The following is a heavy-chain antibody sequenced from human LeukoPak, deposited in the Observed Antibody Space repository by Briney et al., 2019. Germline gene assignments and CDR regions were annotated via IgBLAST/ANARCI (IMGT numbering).Heavy chain of an antibody. V-gene: IGHV3-7*01. Sequence: GGSLRLSCEGSGFSFSSYWMTWVRQSPGKGPEWVANIKQDESERYTVDSVKGRFTISRDNAKNSVYLHMNSLRAEDTAVYYCAREGELSSGYYYMLRGDWYFDLWGRGTLVTVSS. D-gene: IGHD3-22*01. J-gene: IGHJ2*01. CDR2: IKQDESER. CDR3: AREGELSSGYYYMLRGDWYFDL. CDR1: GFSFSSYW.